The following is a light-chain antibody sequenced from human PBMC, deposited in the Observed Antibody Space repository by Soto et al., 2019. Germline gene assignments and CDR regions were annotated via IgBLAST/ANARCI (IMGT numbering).Light chain of an antibody. V-gene: IGLV2-14*01. Sequence: QSVLTQPVSGSGSPGQSITISCTGTSSDLPIYNYVSWYQQQPGKAPKLMIYQVTNRPSGVSNRFSGSRSGNTASLTISGLQAEDEADYYCSSYTDSSNYVFGTGTKVTVL. J-gene: IGLJ1*01. CDR3: SSYTDSSNYV. CDR1: SSDLPIYNY. CDR2: QVT.